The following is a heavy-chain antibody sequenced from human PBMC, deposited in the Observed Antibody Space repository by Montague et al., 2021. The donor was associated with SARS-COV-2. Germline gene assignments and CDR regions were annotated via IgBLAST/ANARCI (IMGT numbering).Heavy chain of an antibody. CDR3: ARDLFWGTDSGTQQRRDY. CDR1: GFTFSSYG. Sequence: SLRLSCAASGFTFSSYGMHWVRQASGKGLEWVAVIWYDGSNKYYADSVKGRFTISRDNSKNTLYLQMNSLRAEDTAVYYCARDLFWGTDSGTQQRRDYWGQGTLVTVSS. J-gene: IGHJ4*02. V-gene: IGHV3-33*01. D-gene: IGHD3-16*01. CDR2: IWYDGSNK.